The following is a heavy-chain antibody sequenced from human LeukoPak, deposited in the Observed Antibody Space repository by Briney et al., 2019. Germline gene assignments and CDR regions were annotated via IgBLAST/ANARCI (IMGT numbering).Heavy chain of an antibody. CDR1: GFTFNTYG. Sequence: GGSLRLSCAASGFTFNTYGMHWVRQAPGKGLEWVAFIRYDGSYKYYADSVKGRFTISRDNSKNTLYLQMNSLRADDTAVYYCSRGPLPVTYSYDYWGQGTLVTVSS. D-gene: IGHD5-18*01. CDR3: SRGPLPVTYSYDY. V-gene: IGHV3-30*02. CDR2: IRYDGSYK. J-gene: IGHJ4*02.